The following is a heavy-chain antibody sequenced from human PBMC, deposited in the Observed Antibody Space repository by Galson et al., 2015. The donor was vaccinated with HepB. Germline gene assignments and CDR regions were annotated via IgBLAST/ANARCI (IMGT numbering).Heavy chain of an antibody. J-gene: IGHJ6*02. D-gene: IGHD1/OR15-1a*01. CDR1: GDSVSTNSAA. V-gene: IGHV6-1*01. CDR2: TYYRAKWDN. CDR3: AREALNWNNVAFNYYGLDV. Sequence: CAISGDSVSTNSAAWNWIRQSPSRGLGWLGRTYYRAKWDNDYAPSVKGRITFKPDTSKNQFSLELKSVSPEDTAVYYCAREALNWNNVAFNYYGLDVWGQGTTVIVSS.